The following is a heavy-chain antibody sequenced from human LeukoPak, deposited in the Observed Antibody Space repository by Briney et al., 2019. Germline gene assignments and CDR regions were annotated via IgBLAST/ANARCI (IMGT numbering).Heavy chain of an antibody. Sequence: GGSLRLSCAASGFTFSSYAMHWVRQAPGKGLEWVAVISYDGSNKYYADSVKGRFTISRDNSKNTLYLQMNSLRAEDTAVYYCAKGPEYDFWSGSLGYYFDYWGQGTLVTVSS. CDR2: ISYDGSNK. V-gene: IGHV3-30*04. J-gene: IGHJ4*02. D-gene: IGHD3-3*01. CDR3: AKGPEYDFWSGSLGYYFDY. CDR1: GFTFSSYA.